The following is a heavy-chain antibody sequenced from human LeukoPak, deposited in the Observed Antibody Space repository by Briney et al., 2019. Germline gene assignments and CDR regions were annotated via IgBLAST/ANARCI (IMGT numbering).Heavy chain of an antibody. CDR1: GFTFTSSA. D-gene: IGHD3-22*01. J-gene: IGHJ3*02. Sequence: SVKVSCKASGFTFTSSAMQWVRQARGQRLEWIGWIVVGSGNTNYAQKFQERVTITRDMSTSTAYMELSSLRSEDTAVYYCAAGSYYDSSGYYSFIGAFDIWGQGTMVTVSS. V-gene: IGHV1-58*02. CDR2: IVVGSGNT. CDR3: AAGSYYDSSGYYSFIGAFDI.